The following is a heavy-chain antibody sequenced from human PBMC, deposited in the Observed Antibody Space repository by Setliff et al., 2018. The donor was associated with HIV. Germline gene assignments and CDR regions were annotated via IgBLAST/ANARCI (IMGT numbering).Heavy chain of an antibody. Sequence: GGSLRLSCAGSGFTLSSHDMGWIRQAPGKGLEWVSTIDTSGFGTYYADSVKGRFTVSRDNSKTTLFLQLNTLRAEDTAMYYCAKSNANWFDLWGQGTLVTVLL. CDR2: IDTSGFGT. J-gene: IGHJ5*02. D-gene: IGHD2-8*01. CDR3: AKSNANWFDL. V-gene: IGHV3-23*01. CDR1: GFTLSSHD.